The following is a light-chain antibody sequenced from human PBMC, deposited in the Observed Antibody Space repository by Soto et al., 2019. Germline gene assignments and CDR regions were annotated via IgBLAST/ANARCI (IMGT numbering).Light chain of an antibody. CDR2: EDN. V-gene: IGLV6-57*04. CDR1: SGSIASNY. CDR3: QSYDRSNTLVV. Sequence: NFMLTQPHSVSESPGKTVTISCTRSSGSIASNYVQWYQHRPGSAPTTVIYEDNQRPSGVPDRFSGSIDSSSTSASLTISVLKTEDEADYYCQSYDRSNTLVVFGGGTKLTV. J-gene: IGLJ2*01.